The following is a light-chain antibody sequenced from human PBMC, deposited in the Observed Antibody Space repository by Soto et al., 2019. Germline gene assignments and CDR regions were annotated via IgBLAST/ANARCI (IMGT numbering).Light chain of an antibody. CDR1: QGISNW. Sequence: DIQMTQSPSSVSASVGDRISITCRASQGISNWLAWYQQKPGRAPKLLIYTGSSLQSGVPSRFSGTGSGTDFTLTISSLQPEDVATYYCQQANSFPLTFGGGTKVEIK. V-gene: IGKV1-12*01. CDR3: QQANSFPLT. J-gene: IGKJ4*01. CDR2: TGS.